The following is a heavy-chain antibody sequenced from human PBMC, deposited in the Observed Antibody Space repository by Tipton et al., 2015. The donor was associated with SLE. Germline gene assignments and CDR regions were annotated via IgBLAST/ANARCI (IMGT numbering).Heavy chain of an antibody. CDR2: INHSGST. V-gene: IGHV4-34*01. J-gene: IGHJ2*01. Sequence: LRLSCAASGFTVSSNYMSWVRQAPGKGLEWVGEINHSGSTNYNPSLKSRVTISVDTSKNQFSLKLSSVTAADTAVYYCAREGIAAAGGFDLCVRGTLVTVSS. CDR1: GFTVSSNY. CDR3: AREGIAAAGGFDL. D-gene: IGHD6-13*01.